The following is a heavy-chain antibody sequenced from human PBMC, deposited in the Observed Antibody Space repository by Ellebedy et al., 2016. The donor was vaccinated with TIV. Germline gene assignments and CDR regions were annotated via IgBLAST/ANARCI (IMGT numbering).Heavy chain of an antibody. CDR2: IYAGGTT. J-gene: IGHJ5*02. V-gene: IGHV3-53*01. CDR1: GFTVSSNY. Sequence: GGPLRLSXAVPGFTVSSNYMSWARQAPGRGLEWVSVIYAGGTTDYVASVKGRFSISRDTSKNTLFLQMNSLRADDTAIYYCAVGRPNYGDFPSWGQGTLVTVSS. D-gene: IGHD4-17*01. CDR3: AVGRPNYGDFPS.